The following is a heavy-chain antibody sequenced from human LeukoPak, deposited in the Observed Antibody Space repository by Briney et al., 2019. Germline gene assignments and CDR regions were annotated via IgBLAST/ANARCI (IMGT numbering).Heavy chain of an antibody. D-gene: IGHD3-22*01. J-gene: IGHJ4*02. CDR2: INPSGGST. CDR3: ATDLAHYYDSSGYSNFDY. V-gene: IGHV1-46*01. CDR1: GYTFTSYY. Sequence: ASVKVSCKASGYTFTSYYMHWVRQAPGQGLEWMGIINPSGGSTTYAQRFQGRVTMTRDTSTGTVYMELSSLRSEDTAVYYCATDLAHYYDSSGYSNFDYWGQRTLVTVSS.